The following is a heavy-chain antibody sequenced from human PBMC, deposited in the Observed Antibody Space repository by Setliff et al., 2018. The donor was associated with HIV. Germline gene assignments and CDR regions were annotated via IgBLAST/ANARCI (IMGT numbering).Heavy chain of an antibody. V-gene: IGHV1-46*01. J-gene: IGHJ4*02. D-gene: IGHD1-7*01. Sequence: ASVKVSCKASGYTFTNFYMHWVRQAPGQGLEWMGIIDPRSGSTNYTEKFQARVMMTRDMSTTTAYMELRSLRSDDTAVYYCARVWEWNYDLGYWGQGTLVTVSS. CDR2: IDPRSGST. CDR3: ARVWEWNYDLGY. CDR1: GYTFTNFY.